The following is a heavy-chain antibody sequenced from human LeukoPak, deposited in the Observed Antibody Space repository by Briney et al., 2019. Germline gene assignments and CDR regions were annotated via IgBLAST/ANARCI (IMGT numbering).Heavy chain of an antibody. D-gene: IGHD3-10*01. CDR1: GFTFSTYD. V-gene: IGHV3-21*01. CDR3: AIVYSANGYGSGYYDY. Sequence: GGSLTLSCVASGFTFSTYDMNWVRQAPGKGLEWVSAITSSSNQINYADSVKGRFTISRDSANNSHYLQMNSLRAEDTAVYYWAIVYSANGYGSGYYDYWGQGTRVTVSA. CDR2: ITSSSNQI. J-gene: IGHJ4*02.